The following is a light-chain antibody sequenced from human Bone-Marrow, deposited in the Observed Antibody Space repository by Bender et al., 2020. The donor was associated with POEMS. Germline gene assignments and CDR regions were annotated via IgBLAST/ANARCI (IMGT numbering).Light chain of an antibody. V-gene: IGLV2-14*03. CDR2: DVA. Sequence: QSALTQPASMSGSPGQSITISCSGTNSDIGRYNFVSWYQQHPGQAPKLVIYDVAHRPSGISVRFSGSKSDNTASLTIAGLQVEDEGDYYCSSYTTSRTLVFGNGTTVFVL. CDR1: NSDIGRYNF. J-gene: IGLJ1*01. CDR3: SSYTTSRTLV.